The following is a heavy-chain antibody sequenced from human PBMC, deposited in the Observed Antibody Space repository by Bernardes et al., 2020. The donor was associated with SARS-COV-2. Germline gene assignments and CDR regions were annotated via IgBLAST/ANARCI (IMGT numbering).Heavy chain of an antibody. CDR3: ARLLGAQLLFWAGWFDP. V-gene: IGHV5-51*01. CDR2: IYPGDSDT. J-gene: IGHJ5*02. D-gene: IGHD2-2*01. CDR1: GYSFTSYW. Sequence: GESLKISCKGSGYSFTSYWIGWVRQMPGKGLEWMGIIYPGDSDTRYSPSFQGQVTISADKSISTAYLQWSSLKASDTAMYYCARLLGAQLLFWAGWFDPWGQGTLVTVSS.